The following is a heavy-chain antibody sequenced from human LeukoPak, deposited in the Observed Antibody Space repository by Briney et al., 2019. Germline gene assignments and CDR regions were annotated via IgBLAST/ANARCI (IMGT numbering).Heavy chain of an antibody. CDR2: ISYDGSNK. CDR1: GFTFSSYA. CDR3: ARDGDGGSGPYAY. J-gene: IGHJ4*02. Sequence: PGGSLRLSCAASGFTFSSYAMHWVRQAPGKGLEWVAVISYDGSNKYYADSVKGRFTISGDNSKNTLYLQMNSLRAEDTAVYYCARDGDGGSGPYAYWGQGTLVTVSS. D-gene: IGHD3-10*01. V-gene: IGHV3-30*04.